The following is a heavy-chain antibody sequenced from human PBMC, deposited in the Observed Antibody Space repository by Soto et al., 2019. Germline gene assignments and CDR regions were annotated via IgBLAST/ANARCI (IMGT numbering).Heavy chain of an antibody. V-gene: IGHV1-69*13. D-gene: IGHD2-2*01. CDR1: GGTVSSYA. CDR3: ARAGCSSTSCSLFHNWFDP. J-gene: IGHJ5*02. Sequence: SVKVSGKASGGTVSSYAISWVRQAPGQGLEWMGGIIPIFGTANYAQKFQGRVTITADESTSTAYMELSSLRSEDTAVYYCARAGCSSTSCSLFHNWFDPWGQGTLVTVSS. CDR2: IIPIFGTA.